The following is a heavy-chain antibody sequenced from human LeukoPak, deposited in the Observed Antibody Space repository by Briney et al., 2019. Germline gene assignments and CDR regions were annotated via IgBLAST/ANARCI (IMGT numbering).Heavy chain of an antibody. CDR2: ISYDGSNK. D-gene: IGHD5-18*01. V-gene: IGHV3-30*03. CDR1: GFTFSSYG. J-gene: IGHJ6*04. Sequence: PGGSLRLSCAASGFTFSSYGMHWVRQAPGKGLEWVAVISYDGSNKYYADSVKGRFTISRDNSKNTLYLQMNSLRAEDTAVYYCARDQQLWADYYYYGMDVWGKGTTVTVSS. CDR3: ARDQQLWADYYYYGMDV.